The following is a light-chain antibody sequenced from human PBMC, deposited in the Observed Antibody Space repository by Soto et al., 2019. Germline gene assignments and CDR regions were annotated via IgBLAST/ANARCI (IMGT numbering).Light chain of an antibody. CDR2: DVT. CDR3: CSYAAYNKWM. Sequence: QSVLTQPASVSGSPGQSITISCTGTSTDIGTYSRVSWYLQYPGKAPKLMIYDVTKRPSGVSNRFSGSRSGSTASLTISGLQAEDEANYYWCSYAAYNKWMFGGGTKLTVL. CDR1: STDIGTYSR. J-gene: IGLJ3*02. V-gene: IGLV2-23*02.